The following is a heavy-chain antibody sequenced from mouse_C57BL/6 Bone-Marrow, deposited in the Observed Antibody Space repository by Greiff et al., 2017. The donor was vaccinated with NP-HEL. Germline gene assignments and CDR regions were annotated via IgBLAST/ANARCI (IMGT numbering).Heavy chain of an antibody. D-gene: IGHD1-1*01. CDR2: IDPENGDT. J-gene: IGHJ3*01. Sequence: EVKLVESGAELVRPGASVKLSCTASGFNIKDDYMHWVKQRPEQGLEWIGWIDPENGDTEYASKFQGKATITADTSSNTAYLQLSSLTSEDTAVYYCTTDYYGSSPWFAYWGQGTLVTVSA. V-gene: IGHV14-4*01. CDR1: GFNIKDDY. CDR3: TTDYYGSSPWFAY.